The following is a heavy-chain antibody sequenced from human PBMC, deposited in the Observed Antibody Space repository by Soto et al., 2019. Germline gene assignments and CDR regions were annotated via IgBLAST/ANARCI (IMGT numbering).Heavy chain of an antibody. CDR3: ARDSHYDILTGYSRNAFDI. V-gene: IGHV1-2*02. D-gene: IGHD3-9*01. Sequence: ASVKVSCKASGYTFTGHYMHWVRQAPGQGLEWMGWISPHSGGTNYAQKFQGRVTMTRDTSISTAYMELSWLTSDDTAVYYCARDSHYDILTGYSRNAFDIWGQGTMVTVSS. CDR1: GYTFTGHY. J-gene: IGHJ3*02. CDR2: ISPHSGGT.